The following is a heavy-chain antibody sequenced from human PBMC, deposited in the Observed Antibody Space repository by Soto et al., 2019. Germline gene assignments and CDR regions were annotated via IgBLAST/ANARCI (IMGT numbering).Heavy chain of an antibody. V-gene: IGHV3-7*01. CDR3: ASLLGDVTTFVY. CDR1: GFTFSTFS. CDR2: IKYDGSAK. J-gene: IGHJ4*02. Sequence: PGGSLRLSCAASGFTFSTFSMSWVRQAPGRGLEWVASIKYDGSAKYYVDSVKGRFTISRDNAKNSLYLQMNSLRAEETAVYYCASLLGDVTTFVYWGQGTLVTVSS. D-gene: IGHD3-10*01.